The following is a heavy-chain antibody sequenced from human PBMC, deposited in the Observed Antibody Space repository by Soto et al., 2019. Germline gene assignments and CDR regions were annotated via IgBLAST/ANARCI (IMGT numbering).Heavy chain of an antibody. CDR3: ARDGRVGNIVVVVAAINWFDP. D-gene: IGHD2-15*01. CDR1: GFTFSSYA. CDR2: ISYDGSNK. Sequence: QVQLVESGGGVVQPGRSLRLSCAASGFTFSSYAMHWVRQAPGKGLEWVAVISYDGSNKYYADSVKGRFTISRDNSKNTLYLQMNSLRAEDTAVYYCARDGRVGNIVVVVAAINWFDPWGQGTLVTVSS. J-gene: IGHJ5*02. V-gene: IGHV3-30-3*01.